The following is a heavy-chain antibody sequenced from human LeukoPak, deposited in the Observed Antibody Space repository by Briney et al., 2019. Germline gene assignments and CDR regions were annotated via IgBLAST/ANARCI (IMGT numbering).Heavy chain of an antibody. D-gene: IGHD3-22*01. J-gene: IGHJ5*02. V-gene: IGHV3-23*01. CDR1: GFTFSSSA. CDR2: ISGSSGST. CDR3: ARDPWGYYDSSGYYP. Sequence: PGGSLRLSWAASGFTFSSSAMSWVRQAPGKGLEWVSAISGSSGSTYYADSVKGRFTISRDNSKNTLYLQMNSLRAEDTAVYYCARDPWGYYDSSGYYPWGQGTLVTVSS.